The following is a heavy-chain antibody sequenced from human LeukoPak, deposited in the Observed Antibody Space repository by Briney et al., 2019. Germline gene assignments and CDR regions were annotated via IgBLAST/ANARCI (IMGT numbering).Heavy chain of an antibody. V-gene: IGHV3-53*01. CDR3: AKGRNRVPAGIAAVEVPFDY. CDR2: IYSNNTT. D-gene: IGHD2-2*01. CDR1: GFTVSSNY. Sequence: GGSLRLSCAASGFTVSSNYMTWVRQAPGKGLEWVSVIYSNNTTFYADSVKGRFTISRDKSKNTLYLQMNSLRAEDTAVYYCAKGRNRVPAGIAAVEVPFDYWGQGTLVTVSS. J-gene: IGHJ4*02.